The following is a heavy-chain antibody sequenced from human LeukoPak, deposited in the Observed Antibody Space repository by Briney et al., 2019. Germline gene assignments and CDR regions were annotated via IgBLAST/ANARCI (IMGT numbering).Heavy chain of an antibody. CDR3: ARGLAAAGFDP. CDR2: INHSGST. V-gene: IGHV4-34*01. CDR1: GGSFSGYY. J-gene: IGHJ5*02. D-gene: IGHD6-13*01. Sequence: SETLSLTCAVYGGSFSGYYWSWIRQPPGKGLEWIGEINHSGSTNYNPSLKSRVTISVDTSENQFSLKLSSVTAADTAAYYCARGLAAAGFDPWGQGTLVTVSS.